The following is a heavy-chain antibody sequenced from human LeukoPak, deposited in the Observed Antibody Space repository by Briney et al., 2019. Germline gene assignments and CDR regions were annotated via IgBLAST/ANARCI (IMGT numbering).Heavy chain of an antibody. CDR3: SKHRSAMGYSFDS. D-gene: IGHD1-26*01. CDR1: GFTFSSSG. V-gene: IGHV3-30*02. J-gene: IGHJ4*02. Sequence: PGRSLRLSCAASGFTFSSSGMHWVRQAPGKGLEWVTFIRYDGSKKYYADSVKGRFTISRDNSKNTLYLQMDSLRAEDTAVYYCSKHRSAMGYSFDSWGQGTLVTVSS. CDR2: IRYDGSKK.